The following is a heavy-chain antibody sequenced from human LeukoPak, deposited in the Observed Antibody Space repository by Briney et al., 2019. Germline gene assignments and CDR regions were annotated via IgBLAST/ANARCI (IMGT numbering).Heavy chain of an antibody. Sequence: PSETLSLTCTVSGTSISSHYWSWIRQPAGKGLEWIGRIYTSGSTKYNPSLKSRVSMSVDTSKNEFSLKLSSVTAADTAVYFCATGESLDYWGQGTLVTVSS. J-gene: IGHJ4*02. V-gene: IGHV4-4*07. D-gene: IGHD1-14*01. CDR1: GTSISSHY. CDR2: IYTSGST. CDR3: ATGESLDY.